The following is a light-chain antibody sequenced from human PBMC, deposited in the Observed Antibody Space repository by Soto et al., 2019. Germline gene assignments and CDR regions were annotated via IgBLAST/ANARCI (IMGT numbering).Light chain of an antibody. CDR3: CSYSGSLRYV. V-gene: IGLV2-11*01. CDR2: DVS. Sequence: QSALTQPRSVSGSPGQSVTISCTGTSSDVGGYNYVSWYHQHPGKAPKVMIYDVSERPSGVPDRFSCSKSGNTASLTISGVHAEDEADYYCCSYSGSLRYVFGTGTKLTVL. CDR1: SSDVGGYNY. J-gene: IGLJ1*01.